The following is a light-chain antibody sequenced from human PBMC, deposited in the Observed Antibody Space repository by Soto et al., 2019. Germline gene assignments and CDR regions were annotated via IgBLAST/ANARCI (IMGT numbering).Light chain of an antibody. CDR1: QSLLHSNGYNF. CDR3: MQALQSPRT. Sequence: DIVMTQSPLSLPVTPGEAASISCRSSQSLLHSNGYNFLDWYLQEPGQSPQILINLGSNRSSGVPDRFSGSGSGTDFTLKISRVEAEDVGVYYCMQALQSPRTFGQATKVDIK. V-gene: IGKV2-28*01. J-gene: IGKJ1*01. CDR2: LGS.